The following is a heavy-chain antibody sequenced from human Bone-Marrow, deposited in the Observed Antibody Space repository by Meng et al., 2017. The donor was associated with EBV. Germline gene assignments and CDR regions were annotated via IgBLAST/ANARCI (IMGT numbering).Heavy chain of an antibody. V-gene: IGHV4-4*02. D-gene: IGHD3-22*01. CDR3: ARDQGYYDSRGFDY. CDR1: GGSISSSSW. J-gene: IGHJ4*02. Sequence: GQWQESGPGLVTPSGTLSLTCAVSGGSISSSSWWSWVRQPQGKGLEWIGEIYHSGSTNYNPSLKSRVTISVDKSKNQFSLKLSSVTAADTAVYYCARDQGYYDSRGFDYWGQGTLVTVSS. CDR2: IYHSGST.